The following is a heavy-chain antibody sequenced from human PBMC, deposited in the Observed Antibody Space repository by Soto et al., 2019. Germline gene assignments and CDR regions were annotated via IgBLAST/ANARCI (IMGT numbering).Heavy chain of an antibody. CDR3: ARHAVHSSGFTDY. CDR1: GGSISSTNW. V-gene: IGHV4-4*02. D-gene: IGHD6-19*01. J-gene: IGHJ4*02. Sequence: SETLSLTCAVSGGSISSTNWGSWVRQSPGKGLEWIGEIYHLGSTDYNPSLRGRVTISVDKSNNQSSLKMSSVTAADTAVYYCARHAVHSSGFTDYWGQGTLVTLSS. CDR2: IYHLGST.